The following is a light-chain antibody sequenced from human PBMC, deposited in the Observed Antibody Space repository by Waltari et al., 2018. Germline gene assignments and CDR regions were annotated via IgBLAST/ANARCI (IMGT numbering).Light chain of an antibody. CDR2: RDN. J-gene: IGLJ3*02. Sequence: QSVLTPPPSASGPSGQRVTISRSGTSSTIGINCVDWYQHFPGSAAKLLIYRDNQRPSGVPDRFSGSKSGASASLAISGPRSEDEGDYYRAAWDDRLRGRVFGGGTKLTVL. V-gene: IGLV1-47*01. CDR3: AAWDDRLRGRV. CDR1: SSTIGINC.